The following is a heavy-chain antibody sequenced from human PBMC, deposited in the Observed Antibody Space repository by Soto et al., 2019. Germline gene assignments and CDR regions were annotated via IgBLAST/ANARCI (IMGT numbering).Heavy chain of an antibody. D-gene: IGHD6-25*01. CDR1: GFTFDDYA. V-gene: IGHV3-9*01. J-gene: IGHJ6*03. Sequence: EVQLVESGGGLVQPSRSLRLSCAASGFTFDDYAMHWVRQAPGKGLEWVSGLSWNGDTVGYVDSVKGRFTISRDNAKNSLYLQMDSLRAEDTALYYCVKSGRYYYYMDVWGKGTTVTVSS. CDR3: VKSGRYYYYMDV. CDR2: LSWNGDTV.